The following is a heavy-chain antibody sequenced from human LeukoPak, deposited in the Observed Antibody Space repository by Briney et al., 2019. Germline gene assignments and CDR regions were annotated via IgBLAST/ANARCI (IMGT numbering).Heavy chain of an antibody. V-gene: IGHV3-48*02. CDR2: ISSSSSSV. CDR3: ARDWGSLTWIYDY. Sequence: SGGSLRLSCAASGFTFSSYSMNWVRQAPGKGLEWVSYISSSSSSVLYADSVRGRFTISRDNAKNSLYLQMNSLRDEDTAVYYCARDWGSLTWIYDYWGQGTLVTVSS. D-gene: IGHD3-16*01. J-gene: IGHJ4*02. CDR1: GFTFSSYS.